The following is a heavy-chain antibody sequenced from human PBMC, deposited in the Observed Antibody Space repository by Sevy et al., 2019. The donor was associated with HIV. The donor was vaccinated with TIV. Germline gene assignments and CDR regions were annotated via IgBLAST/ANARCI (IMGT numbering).Heavy chain of an antibody. D-gene: IGHD6-13*01. CDR3: AKDRVWELGDAFDI. Sequence: GGSLRLSCAASGFTFSSYVMNWVRQAPGKGLEWVSGLSGSGGSTNYADSVKGRFTISRDNSKNTLYLQMSSLRAEDTAVYYCAKDRVWELGDAFDIWGQGTMVTVSS. J-gene: IGHJ3*02. CDR2: LSGSGGST. CDR1: GFTFSSYV. V-gene: IGHV3-23*01.